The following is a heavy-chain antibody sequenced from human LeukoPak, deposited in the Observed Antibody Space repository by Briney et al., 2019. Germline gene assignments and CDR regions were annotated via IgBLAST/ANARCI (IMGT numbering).Heavy chain of an antibody. Sequence: PSETLSLTCTVSGDSISSYYWSWIRQPPGKGLEWIGYLYYSGSTNYNPSLKSRVTISVDTSKNQFSLKLSSVTAADTAVYYCARARRGLRSSTWNYFDYWGQGTLVTVSS. J-gene: IGHJ4*02. CDR1: GDSISSYY. V-gene: IGHV4-59*01. CDR3: ARARRGLRSSTWNYFDY. CDR2: LYYSGST. D-gene: IGHD4-17*01.